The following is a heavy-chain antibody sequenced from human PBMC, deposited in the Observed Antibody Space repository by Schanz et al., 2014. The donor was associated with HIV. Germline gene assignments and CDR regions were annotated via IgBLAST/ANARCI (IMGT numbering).Heavy chain of an antibody. CDR2: IIPVLGKA. CDR1: GGTFSSFV. Sequence: QVLLVQSGAEVKKPGSSVKVSCRTSGGTFSSFVIVWVRQAPGQPLEWMGEIIPVLGKANYAQTFQGRLTISADDSTRTTHMELRSLRSEDTAVYYCSRFGVFDLVVHYYGMDVWGQGTTVTVS. V-gene: IGHV1-69*01. CDR3: SRFGVFDLVVHYYGMDV. D-gene: IGHD2-21*01. J-gene: IGHJ6*02.